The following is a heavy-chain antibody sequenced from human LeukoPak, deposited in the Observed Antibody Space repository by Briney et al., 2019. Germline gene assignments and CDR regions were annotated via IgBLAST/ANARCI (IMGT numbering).Heavy chain of an antibody. CDR1: LWFISSGSLH. J-gene: IGHJ3*02. V-gene: IGHV4-61*02. Sequence: VSVTHTLCLWFISSGSLHWSWIPPPPGKGLEWIGRIYTCGSTKYEPSLKSRVTISVDTSKNEFSLKLSSTTAADTAVYYCARGPYSYDSSGAFDIWGQGTMDTVSS. CDR3: ARGPYSYDSSGAFDI. CDR2: IYTCGST. D-gene: IGHD3-22*01.